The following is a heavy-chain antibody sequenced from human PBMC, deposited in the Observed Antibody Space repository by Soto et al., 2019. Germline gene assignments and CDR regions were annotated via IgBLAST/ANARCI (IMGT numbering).Heavy chain of an antibody. CDR3: AKVRSNYYYYYGMDV. CDR2: ISGSGGTT. D-gene: IGHD4-4*01. Sequence: GGSLRLSCAASDSTFSSYAINWVRQAPGKGLDWVSAISGSGGTTYYADSVKGRFTISRDNSKNTLFLQMNSLRAEDTAVYYCAKVRSNYYYYYGMDVWGHGTTVTVSS. V-gene: IGHV3-23*01. CDR1: DSTFSSYA. J-gene: IGHJ6*02.